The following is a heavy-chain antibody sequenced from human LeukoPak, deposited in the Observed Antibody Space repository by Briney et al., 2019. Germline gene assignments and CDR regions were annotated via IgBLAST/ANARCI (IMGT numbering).Heavy chain of an antibody. J-gene: IGHJ4*02. Sequence: GGSLRLSCAASGFTFSSYAMSWIRQAPGKGLEWVSAISGSGGSTYYADSVKGRFTISRDNSKNTLYLQMNSLKTEDTAVYYCKTELRAAMADFEYWGQGTLVTVSS. CDR1: GFTFSSYA. D-gene: IGHD5-18*01. V-gene: IGHV3-23*01. CDR2: ISGSGGST. CDR3: KTELRAAMADFEY.